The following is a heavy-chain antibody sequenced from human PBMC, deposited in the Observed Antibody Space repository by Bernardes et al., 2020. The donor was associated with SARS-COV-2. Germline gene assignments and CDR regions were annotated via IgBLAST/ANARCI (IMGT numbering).Heavy chain of an antibody. CDR3: AERHCSTTTCHAAWFDP. V-gene: IGHV3-23*01. Sequence: GGSLRLSCAASGFTFSSSAMSWVRQAPGKGLEWVSGISGSGGRTSHADSVQGRFTISRDNSKNTLYLQMNSLRAEDTAIYYCAERHCSTTTCHAAWFDPWGQGTLVTVSS. CDR1: GFTFSSSA. CDR2: ISGSGGRT. J-gene: IGHJ5*02. D-gene: IGHD2-2*01.